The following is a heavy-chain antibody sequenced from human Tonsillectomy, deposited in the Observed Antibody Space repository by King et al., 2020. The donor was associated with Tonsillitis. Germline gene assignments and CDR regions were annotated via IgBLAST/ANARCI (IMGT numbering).Heavy chain of an antibody. CDR3: ARAPLVVPADMDY. Sequence: QLVQSGAEVKKPGASVKVSCTASGYTFSDYSMHWVRQAPGQGLEWMGWINAAIGDTKYSQKFQGRVTISKDTSASTASMELTSLISEDTAVYYCARAPLVVPADMDYWGQGTLVTVSS. D-gene: IGHD2-2*01. J-gene: IGHJ4*02. CDR2: INAAIGDT. CDR1: GYTFSDYS. V-gene: IGHV1-3*01.